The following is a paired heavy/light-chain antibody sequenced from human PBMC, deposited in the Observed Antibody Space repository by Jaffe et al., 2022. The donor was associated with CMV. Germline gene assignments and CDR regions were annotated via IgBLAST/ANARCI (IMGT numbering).Heavy chain of an antibody. V-gene: IGHV3-33*08. CDR2: IWYDGTNK. CDR1: GFSFSTYG. Sequence: QVQLVESGGGVVQPGRSLRLSCAASGFSFSTYGMHWVRQAPGKGLEWVAVIWYDGTNKYYADSVKGRFTISRDNSKNTLYLQMNSLRADDTAVYYCARGHSGSYYRIDAFDIWGQGTVVTVS. D-gene: IGHD1-26*01. J-gene: IGHJ3*02. CDR3: ARGHSGSYYRIDAFDI.
Light chain of an antibody. J-gene: IGLJ3*02. CDR1: SSNIENNY. V-gene: IGLV1-51*02. Sequence: QSVLTQPPSVSAAPGQKVTISCSGSSSNIENNYVSWYQQLPGTAPKLLIYENDKRPSGIPDRFSGSKSGTSATLGITGLQTGDEADYYCGTWDSSLRVWVFGGGTKLTVL. CDR3: GTWDSSLRVWV. CDR2: END.